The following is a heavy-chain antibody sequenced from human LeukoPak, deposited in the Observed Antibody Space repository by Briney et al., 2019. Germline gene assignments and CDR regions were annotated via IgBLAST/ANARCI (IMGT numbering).Heavy chain of an antibody. CDR2: MYYSRNT. CDR1: GDSITGSSYY. Sequence: PSETLSLTCTVSGDSITGSSYYWGWLRQSPGKGLEWIGSMYYSRNTYSNPSLQSRITMSAYTSKNQLSLYYCAGQYFDSTGYYYFDYWGQGTLVIVSS. V-gene: IGHV4-39*01. D-gene: IGHD3-22*01. J-gene: IGHJ4*02. CDR3: FDY.